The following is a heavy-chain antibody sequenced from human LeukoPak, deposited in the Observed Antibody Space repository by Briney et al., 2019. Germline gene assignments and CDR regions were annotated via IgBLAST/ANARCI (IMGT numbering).Heavy chain of an antibody. CDR2: IYPGDSDT. D-gene: IGHD4-17*01. J-gene: IGHJ5*02. V-gene: IGHV5-51*01. CDR3: ARGTADLGDYGFDP. Sequence: GGSLKISLKGSGYRFTSYWIGWGRPMPGKGLEWMGIIYPGDSDTRYSPSFQGQVTISADKSISTAYLQWSSLKASDTAMYYCARGTADLGDYGFDPWGQGTLVTVSS. CDR1: GYRFTSYW.